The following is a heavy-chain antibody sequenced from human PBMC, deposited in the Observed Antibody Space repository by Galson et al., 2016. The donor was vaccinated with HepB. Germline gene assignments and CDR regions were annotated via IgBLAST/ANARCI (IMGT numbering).Heavy chain of an antibody. CDR3: VSSVLGWCSGSNCATAYYDGMDV. CDR1: GGSISDNY. V-gene: IGHV4-59*13. D-gene: IGHD2-15*01. CDR2: INHSGTA. J-gene: IGHJ6*02. Sequence: SETLSLTCTVSGGSISDNYWSWIRQPPGKGPEFMGYINHSGTANYETPLKSRSTMSLDTSTNQFFLRLSSVTAADTAVYYCVSSVLGWCSGSNCATAYYDGMDVWGQGTTVTVSS.